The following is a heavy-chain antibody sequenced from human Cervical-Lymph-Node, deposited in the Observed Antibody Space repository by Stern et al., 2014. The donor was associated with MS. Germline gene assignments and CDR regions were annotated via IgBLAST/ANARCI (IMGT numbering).Heavy chain of an antibody. Sequence: PGESGAEGKKPGASVKGSWKAFGYTFTSYGIHWWRQAPGQGLEWMGWISAYNGNTNYAQKLQGRVTMTTDTSTSTAYMELRSLRSDDTAVYYCARGLLGSENAFDIWGQGTMVTVSS. CDR1: GYTFTSYG. CDR3: ARGLLGSENAFDI. J-gene: IGHJ3*02. V-gene: IGHV1-18*01. D-gene: IGHD2-15*01. CDR2: ISAYNGNT.